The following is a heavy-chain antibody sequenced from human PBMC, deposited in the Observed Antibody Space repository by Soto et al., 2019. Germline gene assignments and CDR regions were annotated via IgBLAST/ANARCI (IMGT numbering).Heavy chain of an antibody. D-gene: IGHD2-2*02. CDR1: GYTFSNYD. CDR3: ARGKRYTNDY. CDR2: MSPNSGRT. V-gene: IGHV1-8*01. J-gene: IGHJ4*02. Sequence: QVQLVQSGAEVKKPGASVKVSCKASGYTFSNYDINWVRQATGQGLEWMGWMSPNSGRTGYAQKCQGRGTMTRNTSSSTADMELSSLRSEDTAVYYCARGKRYTNDYWGQGTLVTVSS.